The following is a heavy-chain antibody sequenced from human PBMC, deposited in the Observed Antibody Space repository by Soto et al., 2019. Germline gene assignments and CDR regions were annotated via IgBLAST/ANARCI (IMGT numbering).Heavy chain of an antibody. V-gene: IGHV3-15*01. Sequence: PGGSLRLSCAASGFTFSNAWMSWGRQAPGKGLEWVGRIKSKTDGGTTDYAAPVKGRFTISRDDSKNTLYLQMNSLKTEDTAVYYCTTRLYYYDSSGYSKIGFDIWGQGTMVTVSS. D-gene: IGHD3-22*01. CDR2: IKSKTDGGTT. CDR1: GFTFSNAW. CDR3: TTRLYYYDSSGYSKIGFDI. J-gene: IGHJ3*02.